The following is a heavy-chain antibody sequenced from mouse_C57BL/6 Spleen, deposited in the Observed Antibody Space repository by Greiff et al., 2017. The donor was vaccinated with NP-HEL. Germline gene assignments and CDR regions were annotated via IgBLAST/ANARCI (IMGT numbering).Heavy chain of an antibody. D-gene: IGHD1-3*01. CDR1: GYSITSGYY. Sequence: EESGPGLVKPSQSLSLTCSVTGYSITSGYYWNWIRQFPGNKLEWMGYISYDGSNNYNPSLKNRISITRDTSKNQFFLKLNSVTTEDTATYYCAREGSKEEGFAYWGQGTLVTVSA. J-gene: IGHJ3*01. V-gene: IGHV3-6*01. CDR2: ISYDGSN. CDR3: AREGSKEEGFAY.